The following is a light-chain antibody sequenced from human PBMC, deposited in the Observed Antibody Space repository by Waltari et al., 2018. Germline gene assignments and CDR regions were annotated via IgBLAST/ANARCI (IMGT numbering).Light chain of an antibody. J-gene: IGLJ2*01. CDR1: SDINVVNNR. Sequence: QAVLTQPSSLPAPPGASASLTCTLRSDINVVNNRTFWHQQMPGSPPHYLLTVADNQRGSGVPSRFSGSKDASANAGILLISGVQSEDEADYYCMVWHGGGVIFGGGTKLTVL. V-gene: IGLV5-45*03. CDR3: MVWHGGGVI. CDR2: VADN.